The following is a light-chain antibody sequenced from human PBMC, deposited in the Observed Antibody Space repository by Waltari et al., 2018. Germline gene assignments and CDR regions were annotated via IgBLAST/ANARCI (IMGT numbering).Light chain of an antibody. CDR1: QSVLYSSNNKNY. Sequence: DIVMPQSPDSLAVSRGERATINSKSSQSVLYSSNNKNYLAWYQQQPGQPPKLLIYWASTRESGVPDRFSGSGSGTDFTLTISSLQAEDVAVYYCQQYYSTWTFGQGTKVEIK. J-gene: IGKJ1*01. CDR3: QQYYSTWT. CDR2: WAS. V-gene: IGKV4-1*01.